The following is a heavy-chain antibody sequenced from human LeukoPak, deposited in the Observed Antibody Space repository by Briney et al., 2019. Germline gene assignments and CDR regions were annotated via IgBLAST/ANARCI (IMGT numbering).Heavy chain of an antibody. CDR1: GFSFSSYA. V-gene: IGHV3-23*01. D-gene: IGHD2/OR15-2a*01. CDR3: AKDLSLAAGGLFDS. J-gene: IGHJ4*02. CDR2: ISGSGGST. Sequence: SGGSLRLSCAASGFSFSSYAMSWVRQAPGEGLEWVSGISGSGGSTYYADSVKGRFTISRDNSKNTLYLQMNSLRAEDTAVYYCAKDLSLAAGGLFDSWGQGTLVTASS.